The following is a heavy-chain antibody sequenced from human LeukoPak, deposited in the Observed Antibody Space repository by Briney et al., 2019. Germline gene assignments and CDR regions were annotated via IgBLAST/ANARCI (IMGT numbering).Heavy chain of an antibody. Sequence: RSGGSLRLSCAASGFTFNSYAMSWVRQAPGKGLEWVSSISSSSSYIYYADSVKGRFTISRDNAKNSLYLQMNSLRAEDTAVYYCARTSLRVSRHIDYWGQGTLVTVSS. CDR1: GFTFNSYA. J-gene: IGHJ4*02. V-gene: IGHV3-21*01. CDR2: ISSSSSYI. D-gene: IGHD6-13*01. CDR3: ARTSLRVSRHIDY.